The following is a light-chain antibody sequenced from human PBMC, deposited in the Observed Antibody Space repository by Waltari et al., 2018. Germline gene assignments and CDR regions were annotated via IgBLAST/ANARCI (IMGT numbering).Light chain of an antibody. Sequence: QSALTQPASVSGSPVQSITIPCSETGNDLGGYNYVSWYQQHPGKAPKLAISDVTKRPSGVSNRFSGSKSDNAASLTISGLQPEDEADYYCSSYASSATVIFGGGTKLTVL. V-gene: IGLV2-14*03. CDR3: SSYASSATVI. CDR2: DVT. J-gene: IGLJ2*01. CDR1: GNDLGGYNY.